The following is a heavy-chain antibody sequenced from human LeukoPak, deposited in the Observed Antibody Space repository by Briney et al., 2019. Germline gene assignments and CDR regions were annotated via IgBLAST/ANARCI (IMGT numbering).Heavy chain of an antibody. Sequence: PGGSLRLSCAASGFTFDDYAMHWVRQAPGKGLEWVSLISWDGGSTYYADSVKGRFTISRDNSKNSLYLQMNSLRAEDTAVYYCAKDERFYPLDYWGQGTLVTVSS. CDR3: AKDERFYPLDY. CDR2: ISWDGGST. V-gene: IGHV3-43D*03. D-gene: IGHD3-3*01. J-gene: IGHJ4*02. CDR1: GFTFDDYA.